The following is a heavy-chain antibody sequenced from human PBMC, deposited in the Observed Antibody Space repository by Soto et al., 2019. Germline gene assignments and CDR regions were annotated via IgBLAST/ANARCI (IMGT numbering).Heavy chain of an antibody. CDR3: AKGPTIFGVVITFEYYYGMDV. CDR2: ISGSGTST. J-gene: IGHJ6*02. Sequence: GGSLRLSCAASGFILSSSAMSWVRQAPGKGLEWVSAISGSGTSTYYADSVKGRFAISGDSSKNTVYLQMNSLRAEDTAVYYCAKGPTIFGVVITFEYYYGMDVWGQGTTVTVSS. D-gene: IGHD3-3*01. V-gene: IGHV3-23*01. CDR1: GFILSSSA.